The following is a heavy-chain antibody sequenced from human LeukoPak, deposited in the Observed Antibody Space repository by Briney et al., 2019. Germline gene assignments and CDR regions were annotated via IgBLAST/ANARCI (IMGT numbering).Heavy chain of an antibody. D-gene: IGHD1-26*01. CDR2: ISGSGGST. CDR1: GFTFSSYS. Sequence: GGSLRLSCAASGFTFSSYSMNWVRQAPGKGLEWVSAISGSGGSTYYADSVKGRFTISRDNSKNTLYLQMNSLRAEDTAVYYCAKDAQWELNYFDYWGQGTLVTVSS. J-gene: IGHJ4*02. CDR3: AKDAQWELNYFDY. V-gene: IGHV3-23*01.